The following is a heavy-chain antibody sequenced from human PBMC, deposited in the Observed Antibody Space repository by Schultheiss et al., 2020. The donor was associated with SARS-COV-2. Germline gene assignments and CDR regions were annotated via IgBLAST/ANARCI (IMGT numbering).Heavy chain of an antibody. Sequence: SVKVSCKASGGTFSSYTISWVRQAPGQGLEWMGRIIPILGIANYAQKFQGRVTITADKSTSTAYMELSSLRSEDTAVYYCARDAPRPYYGSGSYYTPNYYYYMDVWGKGTTVTVSS. V-gene: IGHV1-69*04. CDR3: ARDAPRPYYGSGSYYTPNYYYYMDV. D-gene: IGHD3-10*01. CDR1: GGTFSSYT. J-gene: IGHJ6*03. CDR2: IIPILGIA.